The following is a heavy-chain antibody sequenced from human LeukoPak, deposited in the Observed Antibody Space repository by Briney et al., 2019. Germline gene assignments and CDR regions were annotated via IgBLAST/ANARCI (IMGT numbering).Heavy chain of an antibody. V-gene: IGHV4-4*07. J-gene: IGHJ4*02. Sequence: SETLSLTCTVSGGSISSYYWSWIRQPAGKGLEWIGRIYTSGSTNYNPSLKSRVTMSVDTSKNQFSLKLSSVTAADTAVYYCAREHAVVVPAAILGGAFDIWGQGTLVTVSS. D-gene: IGHD2-2*02. CDR1: GGSISSYY. CDR3: AREHAVVVPAAILGGAFDI. CDR2: IYTSGST.